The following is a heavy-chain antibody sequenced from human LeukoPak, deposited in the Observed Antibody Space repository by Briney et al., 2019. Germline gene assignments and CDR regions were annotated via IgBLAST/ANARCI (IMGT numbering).Heavy chain of an antibody. V-gene: IGHV4-4*07. CDR3: ARTGGSFYFYYYMDV. CDR1: GGSISSYY. Sequence: SETLSLTCTVSGGSISSYYWSWIRQPAGKGLEWIGRIYTSGSTNYDPSLKSRVTMSVDTSKNQFSLRLSSVTAADTALYYCARTGGSFYFYYYMDVWGKGTTVTVSS. J-gene: IGHJ6*03. CDR2: IYTSGST. D-gene: IGHD1-26*01.